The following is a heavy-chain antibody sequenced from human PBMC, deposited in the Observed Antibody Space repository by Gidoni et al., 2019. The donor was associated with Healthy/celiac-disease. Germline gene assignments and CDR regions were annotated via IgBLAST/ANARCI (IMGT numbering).Heavy chain of an antibody. V-gene: IGHV4-34*01. CDR2: INHSGST. CDR1: GGSFSGYY. Sequence: QVQLQQWGAGLLKPSETLSLPCAVYGGSFSGYYWSWIRQPPGKGLEWIGEINHSGSTNYNPSLKSRVTISVDTSKNQFSLKLSSVTAADTAVYYWARADGYSYDYWGQGTLVTVSS. D-gene: IGHD5-18*01. J-gene: IGHJ4*02. CDR3: ARADGYSYDY.